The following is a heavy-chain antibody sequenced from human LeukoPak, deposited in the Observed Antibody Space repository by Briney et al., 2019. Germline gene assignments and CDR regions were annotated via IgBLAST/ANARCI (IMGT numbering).Heavy chain of an antibody. V-gene: IGHV4-59*08. CDR3: ARQGDSSGYWFDP. CDR2: IYNTGST. J-gene: IGHJ5*02. Sequence: SETLSLTCTVSGGSISNYYWSWIRQSPGKGLEWIGYIYNTGSTSYNPSLKSRVTISVDTSKNRFSLKLSSVTAADTAVYYCARQGDSSGYWFDPWGQGTLVFVSS. CDR1: GGSISNYY. D-gene: IGHD6-25*01.